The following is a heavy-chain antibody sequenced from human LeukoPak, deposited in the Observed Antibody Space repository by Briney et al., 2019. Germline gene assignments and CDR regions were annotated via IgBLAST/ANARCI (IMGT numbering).Heavy chain of an antibody. D-gene: IGHD2-2*01. CDR1: GYTFTSYD. J-gene: IGHJ5*02. Sequence: ASVKVSCKASGYTFTSYDINWVRQAPGQGLEWMGGIIPIFGTANYAQKFQGRVTITADESTSTAYMELSSLRSEDTAVYYCARDGMYKSRNVEVPAKYRWFDPWGQGTLVTVSS. V-gene: IGHV1-69*13. CDR3: ARDGMYKSRNVEVPAKYRWFDP. CDR2: IIPIFGTA.